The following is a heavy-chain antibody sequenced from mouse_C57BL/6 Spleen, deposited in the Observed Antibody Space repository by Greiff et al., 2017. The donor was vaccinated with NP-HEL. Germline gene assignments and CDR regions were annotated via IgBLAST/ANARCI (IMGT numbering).Heavy chain of an antibody. Sequence: VQLQQPGAELVKPGASVKLSCKASGYTFTSYWMQWVKQRPGQGLEWIGEIDPSDSYTNYNQKFKGKATLTVDTSSSTAYMQLSSLTSEDSAVYYCARHYGSSYFYYFDYWGQGTTLTVSS. J-gene: IGHJ2*01. V-gene: IGHV1-50*01. CDR1: GYTFTSYW. D-gene: IGHD1-1*01. CDR3: ARHYGSSYFYYFDY. CDR2: IDPSDSYT.